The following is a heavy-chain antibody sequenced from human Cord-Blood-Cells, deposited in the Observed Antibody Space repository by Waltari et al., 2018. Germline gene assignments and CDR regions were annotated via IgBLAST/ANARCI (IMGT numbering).Heavy chain of an antibody. CDR1: GGSFIGFY. D-gene: IGHD3-10*01. Sequence: QVQLQQWGDGLLKPSETLSLTCPVYGGSFIGFYWRWIRQPPGKGLEWMWEINHSGSTNYNPSLKSRVTISVDTSKNQFSLKLSSVTAADTAVYYCASMVQGVIIDYWGQGTLVTVSS. CDR3: ASMVQGVIIDY. V-gene: IGHV4-34*01. CDR2: INHSGST. J-gene: IGHJ4*02.